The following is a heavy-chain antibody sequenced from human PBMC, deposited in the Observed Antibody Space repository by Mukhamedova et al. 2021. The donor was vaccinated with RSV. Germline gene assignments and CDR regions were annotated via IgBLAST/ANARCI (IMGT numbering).Heavy chain of an antibody. J-gene: IGHJ5*02. CDR2: IYYSGST. Sequence: YYWGWIRQPPGKGLEWTGSIYYSGSTYYNPSLKSRVTISVDTSKNQFSLKLSSVTAADTAVYYCARQVKAVAGRGWFDPWGQGT. CDR3: ARQVKAVAGRGWFDP. D-gene: IGHD6-19*01. CDR1: YY. V-gene: IGHV4-39*01.